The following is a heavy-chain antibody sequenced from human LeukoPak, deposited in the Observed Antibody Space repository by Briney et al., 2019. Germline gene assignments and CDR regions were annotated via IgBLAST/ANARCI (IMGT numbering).Heavy chain of an antibody. Sequence: GESLKISCKGSGYSFTSYWIGWVRQMPGKGLEWMGIIYPGDSDTRYSPSFQGQVTVSADKSISTAYLQWSSLKASDTAIYYCARRGSSWSWDFDYWGQGTLVTVSS. J-gene: IGHJ4*02. CDR2: IYPGDSDT. CDR3: ARRGSSWSWDFDY. D-gene: IGHD6-13*01. CDR1: GYSFTSYW. V-gene: IGHV5-51*01.